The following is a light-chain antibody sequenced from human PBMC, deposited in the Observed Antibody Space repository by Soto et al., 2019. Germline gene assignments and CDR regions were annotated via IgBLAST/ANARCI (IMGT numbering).Light chain of an antibody. CDR3: QQYNNWPPYT. CDR1: QSISND. Sequence: EIVMTQSPATLSVSPGERVTLSCRASQSISNDLAWYQQKPGQAPRLLIYAAFARATGIPARFSGSGSGTEFTLTISSLQSEDFAVYYCQQYNNWPPYTFGQVTKLEI. V-gene: IGKV3-15*01. CDR2: AAF. J-gene: IGKJ2*01.